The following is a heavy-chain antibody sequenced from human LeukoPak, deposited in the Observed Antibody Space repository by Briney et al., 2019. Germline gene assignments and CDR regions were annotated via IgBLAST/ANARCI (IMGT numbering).Heavy chain of an antibody. CDR2: INPTSGDT. CDR3: ARGDGDGPARRAFDI. Sequence: GASVKVSCKASGYTFTGYYMHWVRQAPGQGLEWMGWINPTSGDTNYLQKFQGRVIMTRDTSISTAYMELSRVRSDDTAVYYCARGDGDGPARRAFDIWGQGTMVTVSS. J-gene: IGHJ3*02. CDR1: GYTFTGYY. D-gene: IGHD7-27*01. V-gene: IGHV1-2*02.